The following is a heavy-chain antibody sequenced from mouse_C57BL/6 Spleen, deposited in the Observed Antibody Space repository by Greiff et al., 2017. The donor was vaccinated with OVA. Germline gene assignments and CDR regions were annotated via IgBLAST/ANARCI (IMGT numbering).Heavy chain of an antibody. V-gene: IGHV14-3*01. CDR2: IDPANGNT. D-gene: IGHD3-3*01. J-gene: IGHJ3*01. Sequence: EVQLQQSGAELARPGASVKMSCKASGYTFTSYTMHWVKQRPGQGLEWIGRIDPANGNTKYAPKFQGKATITADTSSNTAYLQLSSLTSEDTAIYYCARGEGTAWFAYWGQGTLVTVSA. CDR1: GYTFTSYT. CDR3: ARGEGTAWFAY.